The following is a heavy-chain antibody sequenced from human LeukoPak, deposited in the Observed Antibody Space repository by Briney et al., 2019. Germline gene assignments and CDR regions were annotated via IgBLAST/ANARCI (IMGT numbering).Heavy chain of an antibody. CDR1: GYTFSSYG. D-gene: IGHD4-17*01. J-gene: IGHJ4*02. Sequence: GGSLRLSCAASGYTFSSYGMHWVRQAPGKGLEWVAVISYDGSNKYYADSVKGRFTISRDNSKKMLYLQMNSLRAEDTAVYYCANLLPSTVTTLSDYWGQGTLVTVSS. V-gene: IGHV3-30*18. CDR2: ISYDGSNK. CDR3: ANLLPSTVTTLSDY.